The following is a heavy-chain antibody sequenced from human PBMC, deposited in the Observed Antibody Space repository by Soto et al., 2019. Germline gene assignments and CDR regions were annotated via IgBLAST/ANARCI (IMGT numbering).Heavy chain of an antibody. CDR1: GGTFSSYA. D-gene: IGHD3-10*01. CDR2: IIPIFGTA. J-gene: IGHJ5*02. V-gene: IGHV1-69*01. Sequence: QVQLVQSGAEVKKPGSSVKVSCKASGGTFSSYAISWVRQAPAQGLEWMGGIIPIFGTANYVQKFQGRVTITADETKSTAYMELGSLRAENTAVYYCATDAYYYCSGSYRQNWFDPWGQVTLVTVSS. CDR3: ATDAYYYCSGSYRQNWFDP.